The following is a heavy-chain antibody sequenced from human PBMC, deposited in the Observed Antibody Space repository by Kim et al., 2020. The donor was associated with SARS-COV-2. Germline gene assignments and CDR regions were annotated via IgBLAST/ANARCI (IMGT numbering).Heavy chain of an antibody. D-gene: IGHD5-18*01. V-gene: IGHV3-74*01. CDR1: GFTFSSYW. CDR2: INSDGSST. Sequence: GGSLRLSCAASGFTFSSYWMHWVRQAPGKGLVWVSRINSDGSSTSYADSVKGRFTISRDNAKNTLYLQMNSLRAEDTAVYYCARPGTGYSYVADFDYWGQGTLVTVSS. J-gene: IGHJ4*02. CDR3: ARPGTGYSYVADFDY.